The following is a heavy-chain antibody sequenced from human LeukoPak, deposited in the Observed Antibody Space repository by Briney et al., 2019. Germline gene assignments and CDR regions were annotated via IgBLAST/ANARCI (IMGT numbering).Heavy chain of an antibody. Sequence: PGGSLRLSCAASGFSFSSFSMHWVRQAPGKGLEWVSSIPRNGGSTYYADSVKGRFTISRDNSKNTLYLQMNSLRAEDTAVYYCASEIIFGSFDYWGQGTLVTVSS. D-gene: IGHD3-3*01. CDR1: GFSFSSFS. V-gene: IGHV3-NL1*01. CDR2: IPRNGGST. J-gene: IGHJ4*02. CDR3: ASEIIFGSFDY.